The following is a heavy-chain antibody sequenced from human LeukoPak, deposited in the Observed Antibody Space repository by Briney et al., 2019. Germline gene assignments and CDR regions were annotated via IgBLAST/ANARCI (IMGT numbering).Heavy chain of an antibody. CDR2: IYHSGST. D-gene: IGHD3-3*01. V-gene: IGHV4-38-2*02. J-gene: IGHJ5*02. Sequence: PSETLSLTCTVSGYSISSGYYWGWIRQPPGKGLEWIGSIYHSGSTYYNPSLKSRVTISVDTSKNQFSLKLSSVTAADTAVYYCARGHTIFGVGNWFDPWGQGTLVTVSS. CDR1: GYSISSGYY. CDR3: ARGHTIFGVGNWFDP.